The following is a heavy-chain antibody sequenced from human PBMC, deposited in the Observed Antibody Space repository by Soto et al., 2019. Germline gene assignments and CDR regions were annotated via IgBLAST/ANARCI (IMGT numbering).Heavy chain of an antibody. J-gene: IGHJ4*02. Sequence: QVQLVQSGAEVKKPGASVNVSCEASGYTFTGSSIHWVRQAPGQGLEWMGYINPNSGGTIFAQKFQGRVTMTRDTASSTAYMELSRVASDDTAVYYCARDLTGDPNYWGQGTLVTVSS. CDR1: GYTFTGSS. V-gene: IGHV1-2*02. D-gene: IGHD7-27*01. CDR3: ARDLTGDPNY. CDR2: INPNSGGT.